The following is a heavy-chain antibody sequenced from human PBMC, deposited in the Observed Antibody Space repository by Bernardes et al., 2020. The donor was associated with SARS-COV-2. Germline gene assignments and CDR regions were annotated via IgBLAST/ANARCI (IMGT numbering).Heavy chain of an antibody. D-gene: IGHD3-3*01. CDR3: VKREYYDFWCGPIDY. J-gene: IGHJ4*02. Sequence: GSLRLSCAASGFTFSSYAMNWVRQAPGKGLEWVSAISGSGGSTYYADPVRGRFTISRANSKNTLYLQMNSQRAEDTAVYYIVKREYYDFWCGPIDYWGQGTLVTVSS. V-gene: IGHV3-23*01. CDR2: ISGSGGST. CDR1: GFTFSSYA.